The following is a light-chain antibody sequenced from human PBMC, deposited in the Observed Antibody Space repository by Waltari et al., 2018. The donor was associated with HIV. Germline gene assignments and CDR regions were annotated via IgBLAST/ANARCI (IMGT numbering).Light chain of an antibody. CDR3: QHYHSFPYA. V-gene: IGKV1-8*01. CDR2: GAS. Sequence: AVQMTQSPAPISASSGNRVTITCRASHYIGNFLAWYEHRPGRAPNVLLTGASTLRGGVPGRFNGSGSGTHFSLTIDCLQSEDFATYYCQHYHSFPYAFGQGTKLEV. CDR1: HYIGNF. J-gene: IGKJ2*01.